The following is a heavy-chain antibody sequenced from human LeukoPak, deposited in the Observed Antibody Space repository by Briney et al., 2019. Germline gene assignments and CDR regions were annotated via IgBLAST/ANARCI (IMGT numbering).Heavy chain of an antibody. J-gene: IGHJ3*02. Sequence: PGGSLRLSCAASGFTFSYYSMKWVRQAPGKGLEWVSYISSSTTLIHYADSVKGRFTISRDNAENSLYLQMNSLRAEDTAVYYCARVPYYDFWSGYTLDIWGQGTMVTVSS. CDR2: ISSSTTLI. V-gene: IGHV3-48*04. CDR3: ARVPYYDFWSGYTLDI. D-gene: IGHD3-3*01. CDR1: GFTFSYYS.